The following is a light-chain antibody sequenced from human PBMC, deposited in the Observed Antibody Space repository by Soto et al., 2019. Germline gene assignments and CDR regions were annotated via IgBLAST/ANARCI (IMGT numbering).Light chain of an antibody. CDR1: QSFSGW. CDR2: DAS. V-gene: IGKV1-5*01. J-gene: IGKJ1*01. Sequence: DIRMTQSPSTLSASVGDRVTVTCRGSQSFSGWLGWYQQKPGKAPKLLIYDASSLESGVPSRFSGSGSGTEFTLTISSLQPDDFATYYCQQFRTFGQGTKVEIK. CDR3: QQFRT.